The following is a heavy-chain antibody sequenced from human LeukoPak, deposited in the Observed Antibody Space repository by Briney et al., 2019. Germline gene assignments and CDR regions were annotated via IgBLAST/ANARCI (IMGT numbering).Heavy chain of an antibody. Sequence: SETLSLTCTVSGGSISSYYWSWIRQPPGKGLEWIGYIYDSGSTNYNPSLKSRVTISVDTSKNQFSLKLSSVTAADTAVYYCAREVRGSYHRFDPWGQGTLVTVSS. CDR2: IYDSGST. V-gene: IGHV4-59*01. J-gene: IGHJ5*02. CDR1: GGSISSYY. D-gene: IGHD1-26*01. CDR3: AREVRGSYHRFDP.